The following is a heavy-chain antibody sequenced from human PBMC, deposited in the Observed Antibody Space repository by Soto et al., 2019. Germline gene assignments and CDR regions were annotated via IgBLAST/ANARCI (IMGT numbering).Heavy chain of an antibody. D-gene: IGHD4-4*01. Sequence: SETLSLTCTVSGGSISSGGYYWSWIRQHPGKGLEWIGYIYYSGSTYYNPSLKSRVTISVDTSKNQFSLKLSSVTAADTAVYYCATYSMIRQGNAFDIWGQGTMVTVSS. J-gene: IGHJ3*02. CDR3: ATYSMIRQGNAFDI. CDR2: IYYSGST. CDR1: GGSISSGGYY. V-gene: IGHV4-31*03.